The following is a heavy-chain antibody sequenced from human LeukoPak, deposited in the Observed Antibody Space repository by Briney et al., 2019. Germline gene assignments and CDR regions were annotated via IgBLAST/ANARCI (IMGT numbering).Heavy chain of an antibody. CDR1: GASISSSTYY. V-gene: IGHV4-39*01. Sequence: PSETLSLTCTVSGASISSSTYYWGWIRQPPGKGLEWIGSIYYSGSTYYNPSLKSRVTISVDTSKNQFSLKLSSVTAADTAVYYCARHISGYHFPNYYYYYMDVWGKGTTVTISS. D-gene: IGHD3-22*01. J-gene: IGHJ6*03. CDR3: ARHISGYHFPNYYYYYMDV. CDR2: IYYSGST.